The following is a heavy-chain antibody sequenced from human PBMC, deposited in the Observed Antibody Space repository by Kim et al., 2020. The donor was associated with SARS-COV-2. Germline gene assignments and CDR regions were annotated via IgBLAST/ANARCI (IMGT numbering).Heavy chain of an antibody. CDR3: AKAHSPSYYGDKRGGFCAFDI. J-gene: IGHJ3*02. Sequence: FTISRDNSKNTLYLQMNSLRAEDTAVYYCAKAHSPSYYGDKRGGFCAFDIWGQGTMVTVSS. D-gene: IGHD4-17*01. V-gene: IGHV3-30*02.